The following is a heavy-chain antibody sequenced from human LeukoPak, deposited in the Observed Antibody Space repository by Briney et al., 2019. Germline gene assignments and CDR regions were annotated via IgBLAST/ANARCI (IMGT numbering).Heavy chain of an antibody. CDR2: IIPIFCTA. Sequence: ASVKVSCKASGGTFSSYAISWVRQAPGHGLEWMGGIIPIFCTANYAQKFQGRVTITADESTSTAYMELSSLRSEDTAVYYCARMKDIVVVPAAPTTGERDAFDIWGQGTMVTVSS. V-gene: IGHV1-69*13. J-gene: IGHJ3*02. CDR3: ARMKDIVVVPAAPTTGERDAFDI. D-gene: IGHD2-2*01. CDR1: GGTFSSYA.